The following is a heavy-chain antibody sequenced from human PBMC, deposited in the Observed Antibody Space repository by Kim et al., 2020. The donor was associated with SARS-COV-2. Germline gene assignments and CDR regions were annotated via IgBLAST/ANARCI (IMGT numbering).Heavy chain of an antibody. D-gene: IGHD3-3*01. J-gene: IGHJ6*02. CDR2: IIPIFGTA. Sequence: SVKVSCKASGGTFSSYAISWVRQAPGQGLEWMGGIIPIFGTANYAQKFQGRVTITADESTSTAYMELSSLRSEDTAVYYCARGPHQLFWSGYSDPYGMDVWGQGTTVTVSS. CDR1: GGTFSSYA. CDR3: ARGPHQLFWSGYSDPYGMDV. V-gene: IGHV1-69*13.